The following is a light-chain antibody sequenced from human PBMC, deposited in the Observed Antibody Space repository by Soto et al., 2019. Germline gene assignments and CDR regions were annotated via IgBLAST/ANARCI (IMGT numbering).Light chain of an antibody. J-gene: IGKJ1*01. Sequence: IQMTQSPSTLSASVGDTVTTTCRASQSISVSLAWYQQKPGKAPNLLIYDASTLQGGVPSRFSGSGSGTEFILTVTSLQPEDFATYFCQQYDKYSTFGHGTKVDIK. CDR1: QSISVS. V-gene: IGKV1-5*01. CDR2: DAS. CDR3: QQYDKYST.